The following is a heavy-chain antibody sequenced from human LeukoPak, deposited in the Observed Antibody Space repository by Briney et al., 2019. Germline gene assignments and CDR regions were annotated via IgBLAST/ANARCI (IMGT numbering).Heavy chain of an antibody. CDR1: GFTFSSYW. Sequence: GGSLRLSCAASGFTFSSYWMSWVRQAPGKGLEWVANIKQDGSEKYYVDSVKGRFTISRDNAKNSLYLQMNSLGAEDTAVYYCARESSGWMGLMGYFDYWGQGTLVTVSS. V-gene: IGHV3-7*01. D-gene: IGHD6-19*01. J-gene: IGHJ4*02. CDR2: IKQDGSEK. CDR3: ARESSGWMGLMGYFDY.